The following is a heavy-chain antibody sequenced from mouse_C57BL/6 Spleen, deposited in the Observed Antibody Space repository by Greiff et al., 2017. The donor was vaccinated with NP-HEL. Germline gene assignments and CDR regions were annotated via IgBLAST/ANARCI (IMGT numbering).Heavy chain of an antibody. D-gene: IGHD4-1*01. J-gene: IGHJ4*01. CDR3: SRWAILRLGLAMDY. CDR1: GYTFTDYY. Sequence: EVQLQQSGPELVKPGASVKISCKASGYTFTDYYMNWVKQSHGKSLEWIGDINPNNGGTSYNQKFKGKATLTVDKSSSTAYMELRSLTSEDSAVYYCSRWAILRLGLAMDYWGQGTSVTVSS. V-gene: IGHV1-26*01. CDR2: INPNNGGT.